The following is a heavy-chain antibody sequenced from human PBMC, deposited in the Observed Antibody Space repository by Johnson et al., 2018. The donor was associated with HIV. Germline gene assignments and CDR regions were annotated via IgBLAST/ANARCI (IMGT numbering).Heavy chain of an antibody. D-gene: IGHD3-22*01. J-gene: IGHJ3*02. Sequence: VQLVESGGGLVQPGGSLRLSCAASGFTVSSYWMHWVRQTPGKGLEWVANIKHDGSEKHYVDAVKGRFTISRDNANNSLYLQMNSLRVEDTAVYYCARDRFGYYDSSGSYAFDIWGQGTMVAVS. CDR1: GFTVSSYW. CDR2: IKHDGSEK. CDR3: ARDRFGYYDSSGSYAFDI. V-gene: IGHV3-7*01.